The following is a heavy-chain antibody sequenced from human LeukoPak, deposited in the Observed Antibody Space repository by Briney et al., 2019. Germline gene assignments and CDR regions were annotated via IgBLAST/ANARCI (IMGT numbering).Heavy chain of an antibody. Sequence: SETLSLTCAVYGGSFSGYYWSWIRQPPRKELEWIGDINHSGSTNYNPSLKSRVNISVDTSKNQFSLKLSSVTAADTAVYYCATLLADYGDSPNWFDPWGQGTLVTVSS. D-gene: IGHD4-17*01. V-gene: IGHV4-34*01. CDR2: INHSGST. CDR1: GGSFSGYY. J-gene: IGHJ5*02. CDR3: ATLLADYGDSPNWFDP.